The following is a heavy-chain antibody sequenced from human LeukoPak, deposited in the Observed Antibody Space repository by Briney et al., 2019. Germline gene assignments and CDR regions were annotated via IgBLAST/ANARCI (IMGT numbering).Heavy chain of an antibody. CDR2: IRSKPNNYTT. CDR1: GLTFSNSA. D-gene: IGHD2-2*01. J-gene: IGHJ4*02. CDR3: TTSSLPDY. V-gene: IGHV3-73*01. Sequence: PGGSLRLSCAVSGLTFSNSAIHWVRHASGKGLEWVGRIRSKPNNYTTSYAESLKGRFTISRDDSKNTAYLQMNSLKIEDTAVYYCTTSSLPDYWGQGTLVTVSS.